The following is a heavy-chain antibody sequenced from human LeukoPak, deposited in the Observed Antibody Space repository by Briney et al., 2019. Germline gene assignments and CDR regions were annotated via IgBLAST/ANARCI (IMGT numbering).Heavy chain of an antibody. Sequence: GGSLRLSCAASGFTFSSYGMHWVRQAPGKGLEWVAVISYDGSNKYYADSVKGRFTISRDNSKNTLCLQMNSLRAEDTAVYYCANLVVIDYWSQGTLVTVSS. CDR2: ISYDGSNK. CDR1: GFTFSSYG. CDR3: ANLVVIDY. J-gene: IGHJ4*02. V-gene: IGHV3-30*18. D-gene: IGHD3-22*01.